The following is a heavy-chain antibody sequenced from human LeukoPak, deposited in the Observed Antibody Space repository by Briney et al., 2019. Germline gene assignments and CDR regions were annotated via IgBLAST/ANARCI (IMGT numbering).Heavy chain of an antibody. CDR1: GFTFSNAW. J-gene: IGHJ5*02. D-gene: IGHD6-13*01. V-gene: IGHV3-7*01. CDR3: VRRYSSSWSGFDP. Sequence: GGSLRLSCAASGFTFSNAWMSWVRQAPGKGLEWVANIKQDGSEKYYVEFVKGRITISRDNAKNSLYLQMNSLRAEDTAVYYCVRRYSSSWSGFDPWGQGTLVTVSS. CDR2: IKQDGSEK.